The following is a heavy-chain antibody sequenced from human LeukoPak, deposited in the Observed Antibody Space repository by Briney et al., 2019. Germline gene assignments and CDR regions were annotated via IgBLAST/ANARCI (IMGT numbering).Heavy chain of an antibody. Sequence: GESLQISGKGSGSRFISYWIGWVRQMPGKGLEWMGIIYPGDSDTRNRPSFQGQATFSADKSISTAYLQWSSLKASDTARYYCARTAAMRGYWFDPWGQGTLVSVSS. J-gene: IGHJ5*02. V-gene: IGHV5-51*01. CDR3: ARTAAMRGYWFDP. CDR1: GSRFISYW. D-gene: IGHD2-2*01. CDR2: IYPGDSDT.